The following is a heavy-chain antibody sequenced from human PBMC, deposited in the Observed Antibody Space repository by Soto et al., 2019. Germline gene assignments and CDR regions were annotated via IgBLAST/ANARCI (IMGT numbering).Heavy chain of an antibody. CDR1: GHTFSTYD. CDR2: MNPNNGNT. V-gene: IGHV1-8*01. CDR3: ATNTAVVNGFGY. D-gene: IGHD5-18*01. Sequence: ASVKVSCKASGHTFSTYDINWVRQATGQGLEWMGWMNPNNGNTGYAQKFQGRVTMTRNTSISTAYMELSRLRSDDTAVYYCATNTAVVNGFGYWGQGTLVTVSS. J-gene: IGHJ4*02.